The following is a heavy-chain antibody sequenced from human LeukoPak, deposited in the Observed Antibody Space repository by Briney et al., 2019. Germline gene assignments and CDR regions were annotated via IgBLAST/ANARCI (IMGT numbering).Heavy chain of an antibody. V-gene: IGHV1-46*01. CDR3: ARAYCGGDCYPLSRYFDL. CDR2: INPSGGST. J-gene: IGHJ2*01. Sequence: ASVKVSCKASGYTFTSYYMHWVRQVPGQGLEWMGIINPSGGSTSYAQKFQGRVTMTRDTSTSTVYMELSSLRSEDTAVYYCARAYCGGDCYPLSRYFDLWGRGTLVTVSS. D-gene: IGHD2-21*02. CDR1: GYTFTSYY.